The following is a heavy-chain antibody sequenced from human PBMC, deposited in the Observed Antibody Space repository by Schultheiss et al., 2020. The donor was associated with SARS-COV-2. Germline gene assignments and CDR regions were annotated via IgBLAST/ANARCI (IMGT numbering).Heavy chain of an antibody. Sequence: GGSLRLSCAASGFTFSDYYMSWVRQAPGKGLEWVSSISSSSSYIYYADSVKGRFTISRDNAKNSLYLQMNSLRAEDTAVYYCARGPAYCGGDCRDYYYGMDVWGQGTTVTVSS. CDR1: GFTFSDYY. V-gene: IGHV3-21*01. CDR3: ARGPAYCGGDCRDYYYGMDV. D-gene: IGHD2-21*02. J-gene: IGHJ6*02. CDR2: ISSSSSYI.